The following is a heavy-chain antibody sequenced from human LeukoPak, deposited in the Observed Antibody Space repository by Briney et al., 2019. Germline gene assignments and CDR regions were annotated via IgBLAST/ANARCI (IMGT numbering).Heavy chain of an antibody. CDR2: MYHSGST. Sequence: SETLSLTCSVSDYSISSGYYWGWIRQPPGKGLEWIGAMYHSGSTYYNPSLKSRVTISVDTSKNHFSLKLSSMTAADTAVYYCARVGIVLVTGSNWVDPWGQGTLVTVSS. V-gene: IGHV4-38-2*02. CDR1: DYSISSGYY. J-gene: IGHJ5*02. CDR3: ARVGIVLVTGSNWVDP. D-gene: IGHD3-22*01.